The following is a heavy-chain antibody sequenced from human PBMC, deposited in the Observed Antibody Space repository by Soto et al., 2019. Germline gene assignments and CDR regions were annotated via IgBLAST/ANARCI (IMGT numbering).Heavy chain of an antibody. CDR2: IYYSGST. CDR1: GGSISSYY. Sequence: SETLSLTCTVSGGSISSYYWSWIRQPPGKGLEWIGYIYYSGSTNYNPSLKSRVTISVDTSKNQFSLRLSSVTAADTAVYYCARRKGHYFDYWGQGTLVTVSS. CDR3: ARRKGHYFDY. J-gene: IGHJ4*02. V-gene: IGHV4-59*08.